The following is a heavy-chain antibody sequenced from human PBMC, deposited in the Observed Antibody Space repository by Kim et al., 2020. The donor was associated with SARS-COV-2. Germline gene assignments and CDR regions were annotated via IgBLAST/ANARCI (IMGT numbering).Heavy chain of an antibody. CDR2: IEPDGGER. D-gene: IGHD3-10*01. V-gene: IGHV3-7*04. CDR1: GFTFSSRW. Sequence: GGSLRLSCTASGFTFSSRWMYWVRQAPGKGLEWVANIEPDGGERNYVDSVKGRFTISRDNAKNSLFLHMDSLRVEDTAFYYCAGAISGSRNYWGQGNLVT. CDR3: AGAISGSRNY. J-gene: IGHJ4*02.